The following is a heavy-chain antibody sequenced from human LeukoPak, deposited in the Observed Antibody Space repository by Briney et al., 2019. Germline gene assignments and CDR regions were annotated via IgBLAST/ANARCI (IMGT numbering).Heavy chain of an antibody. D-gene: IGHD3-22*01. CDR2: IRYDGSNK. Sequence: GGSLRLSCAASGFTFSSYGMHWVRQAPGKGLEWVAFIRYDGSNKYYADSVKGRFTISRDNSKNTLYLQMNSLRAEDTAVYYCAKLAGYYDSSGYYFFDYWGQGTLVTVSS. CDR3: AKLAGYYDSSGYYFFDY. CDR1: GFTFSSYG. V-gene: IGHV3-30*02. J-gene: IGHJ4*02.